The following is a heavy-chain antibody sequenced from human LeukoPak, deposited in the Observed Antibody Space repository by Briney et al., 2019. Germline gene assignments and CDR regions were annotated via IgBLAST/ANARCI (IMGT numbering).Heavy chain of an antibody. J-gene: IGHJ4*02. CDR1: GGSFSGYY. D-gene: IGHD2-15*01. CDR2: INHSGST. V-gene: IGHV4-34*01. Sequence: SETLSLTRAVYGGSFSGYYWSWIRQPPGKGLEWIGEINHSGSTNYNPSLKSRVTISVDTSKNQFSLKLSSVTAADTAVYYCARLGMADGKLGYCSGGSCYPGDYWGQGTLVTVSS. CDR3: ARLGMADGKLGYCSGGSCYPGDY.